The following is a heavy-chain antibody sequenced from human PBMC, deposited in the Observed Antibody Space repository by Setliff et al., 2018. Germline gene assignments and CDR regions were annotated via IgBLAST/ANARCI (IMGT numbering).Heavy chain of an antibody. CDR1: GYSISSGYI. V-gene: IGHV4-38-2*02. D-gene: IGHD6-25*01. CDR3: ARKGIAALSGAFDM. Sequence: SETLSLTCTVSGYSISSGYIWGWIRQPPGKGLEWVGNIGHTGSINYNPSLKSRLNISRDTSNNHVSLKLDSVTATDTSVYYCARKGIAALSGAFDMWGQGTMVTVSS. CDR2: IGHTGSI. J-gene: IGHJ3*02.